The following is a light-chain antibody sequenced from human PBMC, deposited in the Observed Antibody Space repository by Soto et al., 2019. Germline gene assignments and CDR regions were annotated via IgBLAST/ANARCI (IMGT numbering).Light chain of an antibody. CDR1: SSNIGSNT. CDR3: AAWDDSLNGYV. J-gene: IGLJ1*01. Sequence: QSVLTQPTSASGTPGQGVTISCSGSSSNIGSNTVNWYQQLPGTAPKLLIYSNNQPPSGVPDRFSGSKSGTSASLAISGLQSEDEADYYCAAWDDSLNGYVFGTGTKVTVL. V-gene: IGLV1-44*01. CDR2: SNN.